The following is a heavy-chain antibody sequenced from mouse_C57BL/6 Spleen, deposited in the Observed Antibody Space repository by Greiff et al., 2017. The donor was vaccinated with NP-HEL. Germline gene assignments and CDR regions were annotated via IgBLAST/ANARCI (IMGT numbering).Heavy chain of an antibody. CDR3: ARVRLRQGGYYFDY. J-gene: IGHJ2*01. D-gene: IGHD2-4*01. CDR2: IYPGSGST. CDR1: GYTFTSYW. Sequence: QVQLQQPGAELVKPGASVKMSCKASGYTFTSYWITWVKQRPGLGLEWIGDIYPGSGSTNYNEKFKSKATLTVDTSSSTAYMQLSSLTSEDSAVYYCARVRLRQGGYYFDYWGQGTTLTVSS. V-gene: IGHV1-55*01.